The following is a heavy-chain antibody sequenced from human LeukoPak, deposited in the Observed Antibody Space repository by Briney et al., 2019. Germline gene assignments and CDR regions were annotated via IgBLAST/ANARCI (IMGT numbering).Heavy chain of an antibody. CDR3: ARYYCSTTSCYTGSYNWLDP. D-gene: IGHD2-2*02. Sequence: SETLSLTCSVSGGSISGYYWSWIRQPAGKGLEWIGRIYTSGSTNYNPSLKSRVTMSVDTSKNQFSLKLSSVTAADTAVYYCARYYCSTTSCYTGSYNWLDPWGQGTLVTVSS. V-gene: IGHV4-4*07. CDR1: GGSISGYY. CDR2: IYTSGST. J-gene: IGHJ5*02.